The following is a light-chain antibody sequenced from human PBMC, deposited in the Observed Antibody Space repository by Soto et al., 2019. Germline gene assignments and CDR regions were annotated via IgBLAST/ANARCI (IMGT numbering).Light chain of an antibody. V-gene: IGKV1-39*01. CDR1: QGINDY. CDR3: QQSYNFPRT. Sequence: DIQMTQSPSSLSASVGDRVTITCRTSQGINDYLNWYQMKPGEAPKLLIYVASALQSGIPSRFSGSASGTEFTLTITSLQPEDFATYYCQQSYNFPRTFVQGTKVEVK. J-gene: IGKJ1*01. CDR2: VAS.